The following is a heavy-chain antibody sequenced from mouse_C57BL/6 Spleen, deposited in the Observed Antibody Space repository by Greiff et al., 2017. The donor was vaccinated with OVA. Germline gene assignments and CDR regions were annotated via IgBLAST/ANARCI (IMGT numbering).Heavy chain of an antibody. J-gene: IGHJ2*01. CDR3: ARLGFITTLDY. Sequence: EVKVEESGGGLVKPGGSLKLSCAASGFTFSSYTMSWVRQTPEKRLEWVATISGGGGNTYYPDSVKGRFTISRDNAKNTLYLQMSSLRSEDTALYYCARLGFITTLDYWGQGTTLTVSS. CDR1: GFTFSSYT. CDR2: ISGGGGNT. V-gene: IGHV5-9*01. D-gene: IGHD1-1*01.